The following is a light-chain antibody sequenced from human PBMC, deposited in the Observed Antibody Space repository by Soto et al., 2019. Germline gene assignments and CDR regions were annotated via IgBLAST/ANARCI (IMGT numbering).Light chain of an antibody. CDR1: SGDVGGYDY. V-gene: IGLV2-14*01. CDR3: SSHTSGSTRV. J-gene: IGLJ1*01. Sequence: QSALTPPASVSGSPGQSIAISCTGTSGDVGGYDYVSRYQQHPDKAPKLMIYEVTKRPSWVSNRFSGSKSGNTASLTISGLQPEDEADYYCSSHTSGSTRVFGSGTKVTVL. CDR2: EVT.